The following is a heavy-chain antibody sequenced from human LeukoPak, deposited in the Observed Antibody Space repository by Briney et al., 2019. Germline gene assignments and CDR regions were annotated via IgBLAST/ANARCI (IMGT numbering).Heavy chain of an antibody. D-gene: IGHD6-19*01. CDR2: IYSGGST. V-gene: IGHV3-66*01. J-gene: IGHJ4*02. CDR3: AREGTYSSDFDY. Sequence: PGGSLRLSCAASGFTVSSNYMSWVRQAPGKGLEWVSSIYSGGSTYYTDSVKGRFTISRDNSKNTLYLQMNSLRAEDTAVYYCAREGTYSSDFDYWGQGTLVTVSS. CDR1: GFTVSSNY.